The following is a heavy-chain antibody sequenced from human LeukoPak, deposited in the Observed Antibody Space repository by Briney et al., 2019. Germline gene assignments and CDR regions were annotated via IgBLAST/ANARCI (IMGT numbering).Heavy chain of an antibody. Sequence: GGSLRLSCAASGFTFRSYAMSWVRQAPGKGLEWVSGISGGGGSTYYADSVKGRFTISRDNSKNTLYLQMNSLRAEGTAVYYCVKLYYDFWSGYSGFYFDYWGQGTLVTVSS. D-gene: IGHD3-3*01. CDR2: ISGGGGST. J-gene: IGHJ4*02. V-gene: IGHV3-23*01. CDR3: VKLYYDFWSGYSGFYFDY. CDR1: GFTFRSYA.